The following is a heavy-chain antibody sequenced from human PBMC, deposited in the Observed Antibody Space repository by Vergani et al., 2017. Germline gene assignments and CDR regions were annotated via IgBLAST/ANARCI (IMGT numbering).Heavy chain of an antibody. V-gene: IGHV3-30*18. Sequence: QVQLVESGGGVVQPGRSLRLSCAASGFTFSSYGMHWVRQAPGKGLEWVAFISYDGSNKYYADSVKGRFTISRDNSKNTLYLQMNSLRAEDTAVYYCAKGVAAIGLKSSSLDYWGQGTLVTVSS. J-gene: IGHJ4*02. D-gene: IGHD2-21*02. CDR2: ISYDGSNK. CDR3: AKGVAAIGLKSSSLDY. CDR1: GFTFSSYG.